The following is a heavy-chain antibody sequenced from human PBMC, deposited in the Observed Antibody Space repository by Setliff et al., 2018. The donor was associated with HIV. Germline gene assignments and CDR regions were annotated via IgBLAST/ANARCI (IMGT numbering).Heavy chain of an antibody. V-gene: IGHV4-39*01. CDR3: ARLYYDFWSGYYSFGREHAFDI. CDR2: IYYSGST. D-gene: IGHD3-3*01. Sequence: PSETLSLTCTVSGGSISSSSYYWGWIRQPPGKGLEWIGSIYYSGSTYYNPSLKSRVTISVDTSKNQFSLKLSSVTAADTAVYYCARLYYDFWSGYYSFGREHAFDIWGQGTTVTVSS. J-gene: IGHJ3*02. CDR1: GGSISSSSYY.